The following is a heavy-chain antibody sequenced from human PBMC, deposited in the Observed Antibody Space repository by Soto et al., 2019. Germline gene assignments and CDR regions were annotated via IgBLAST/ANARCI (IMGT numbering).Heavy chain of an antibody. V-gene: IGHV2-5*01. D-gene: IGHD3-3*01. CDR3: AHGQLRFLEWLSPPVGFDP. Sequence: QITLKESGPTLVKPTQTLTLTCTFSGFSLSTSGVGVGWIRQPPGKALEWLALIYWNDDKRYSPSLKSRLTITKDTSKNHVVLTMTNMDPVDTATYYCAHGQLRFLEWLSPPVGFDPWGQGTLVTVSS. CDR1: GFSLSTSGVG. J-gene: IGHJ5*02. CDR2: IYWNDDK.